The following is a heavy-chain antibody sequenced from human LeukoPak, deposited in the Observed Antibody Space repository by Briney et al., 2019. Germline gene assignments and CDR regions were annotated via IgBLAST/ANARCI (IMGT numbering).Heavy chain of an antibody. CDR3: ARVGRYTVTYYFDY. D-gene: IGHD4-17*01. V-gene: IGHV4-31*03. CDR1: GGSISSGGYY. CDR2: IYYSGST. J-gene: IGHJ4*02. Sequence: SETLSLTCTVSGGSISSGGYYWSWIRQHPGKGLEWIGYIYYSGSTYYNPSLKSRVTISVDTSKNQFSLKLSSVTAADTAVYYCARVGRYTVTYYFDYWGQGTLVTVSS.